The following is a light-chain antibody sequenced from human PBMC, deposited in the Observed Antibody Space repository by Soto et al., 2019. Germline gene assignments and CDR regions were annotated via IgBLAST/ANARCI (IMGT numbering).Light chain of an antibody. CDR3: QQYGGSPLYT. V-gene: IGKV3-20*01. J-gene: IGKJ2*01. CDR1: QSVSSRY. Sequence: EIVLTQSPGTLSLSPGERATLSCRASQSVSSRYLAWYQQKPGQAPRLLIYAASSRATGTPDRFSGSGSGTDFTITINRLEPEDFALYYCQQYGGSPLYTFGQGTMLEIK. CDR2: AAS.